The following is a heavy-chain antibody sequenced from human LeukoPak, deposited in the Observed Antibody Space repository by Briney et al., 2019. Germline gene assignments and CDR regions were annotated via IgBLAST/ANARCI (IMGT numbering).Heavy chain of an antibody. D-gene: IGHD6-19*01. Sequence: GGSLRLSCAASGFTVSSNYMSWVRQAPGKGLEWVSVIYSGGSTYYADSVKGRFTISRDNSKNTLYLQMNSLRAEDTAVYYCARDQYSGGWTAFDPWGQGTLVTVSS. J-gene: IGHJ5*02. V-gene: IGHV3-66*01. CDR1: GFTVSSNY. CDR2: IYSGGST. CDR3: ARDQYSGGWTAFDP.